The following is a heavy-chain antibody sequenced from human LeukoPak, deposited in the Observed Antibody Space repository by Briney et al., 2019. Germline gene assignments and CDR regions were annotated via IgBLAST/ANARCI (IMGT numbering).Heavy chain of an antibody. CDR1: GGSISSYY. D-gene: IGHD3-16*01. J-gene: IGHJ6*02. CDR2: IYYSGST. Sequence: PSETLSLTCTVSGGSISSYYWSWIRQPPGKGLEWIGYIYYSGSTNYNPSLKSRVTISVDTSKNQFSLKLSSVTAADTAVYYCARAQASLRFDVWGQGTTVTVSS. V-gene: IGHV4-59*01. CDR3: ARAQASLRFDV.